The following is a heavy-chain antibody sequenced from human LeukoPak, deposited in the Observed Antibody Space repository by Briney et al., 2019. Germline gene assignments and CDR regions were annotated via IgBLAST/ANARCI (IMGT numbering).Heavy chain of an antibody. D-gene: IGHD3-16*01. CDR1: GYTFTGYH. CDR2: INPNSGGT. J-gene: IGHJ4*02. CDR3: ARITGTTFGFSDY. Sequence: GASVKVSCKASGYTFTGYHMHWVRQPPGQGLEWMGWINPNSGGTNYAQKFQGRVTMTRDTSISTAYMELSRLRSDDTAVYYCARITGTTFGFSDYWGQGTLVTVSS. V-gene: IGHV1-2*02.